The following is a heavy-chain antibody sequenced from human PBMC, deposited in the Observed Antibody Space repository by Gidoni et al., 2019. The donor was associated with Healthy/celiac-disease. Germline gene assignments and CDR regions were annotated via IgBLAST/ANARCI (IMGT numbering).Heavy chain of an antibody. CDR2: IWYDGSNK. Sequence: QVQLVESGGGVVQPGRSLRLSCAASGFTFSSYGMHWVRQAPGKGLEWVAVIWYDGSNKYYADSVKGRFTISRDNSKNTLYLQMNSLRAEDTAVYYCASSRAYSSSWVDYWGQGTLVTVSS. CDR1: GFTFSSYG. CDR3: ASSRAYSSSWVDY. J-gene: IGHJ4*02. D-gene: IGHD6-13*01. V-gene: IGHV3-33*01.